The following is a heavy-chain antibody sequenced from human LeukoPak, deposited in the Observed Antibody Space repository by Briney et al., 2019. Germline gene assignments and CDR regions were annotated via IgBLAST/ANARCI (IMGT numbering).Heavy chain of an antibody. Sequence: ASVKVSFKASGYTFTGYYIHWVRQAPGQGLEWMGWINPNSGVTRSAQKFQGRVTMTRDTSISTVYLDLNRLKSDDTAVYYCGRVSRSDLKTQNWFDPWGQGTLVTVSS. CDR2: INPNSGVT. CDR3: GRVSRSDLKTQNWFDP. V-gene: IGHV1-2*02. D-gene: IGHD3-10*01. CDR1: GYTFTGYY. J-gene: IGHJ5*02.